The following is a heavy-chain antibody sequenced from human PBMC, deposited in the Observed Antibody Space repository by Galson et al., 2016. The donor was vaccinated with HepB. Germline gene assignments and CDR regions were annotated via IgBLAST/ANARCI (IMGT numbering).Heavy chain of an antibody. CDR1: GFTFGIYG. V-gene: IGHV3-23*01. D-gene: IGHD6-19*01. CDR3: AKESLGSGWYTADY. CDR2: IGRGGRT. J-gene: IGHJ4*02. Sequence: SLRLSCAASGFTFGIYGMSWVRQAPGKGLEWVSAIGRGGRTYYAASVKGRLTVSRDNSNNPIFLQMSSLRVEDTAIYYCAKESLGSGWYTADYWGQGSLVIVSS.